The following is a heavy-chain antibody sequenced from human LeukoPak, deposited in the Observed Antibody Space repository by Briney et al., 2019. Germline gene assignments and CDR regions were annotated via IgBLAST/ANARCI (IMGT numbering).Heavy chain of an antibody. Sequence: SETLSLTCTVSGGSIRSRNYYWDWIRQPPGKGLEWIGNFYDSGSTYYNPSLKSRVSISGDTSKNQFSLKLTSVTAADTAVYYCARHTRPGCSGYENAFDIWGQGTMVTVSS. CDR3: ARHTRPGCSGYENAFDI. D-gene: IGHD5-12*01. J-gene: IGHJ3*02. CDR2: FYDSGST. CDR1: GGSIRSRNYY. V-gene: IGHV4-39*01.